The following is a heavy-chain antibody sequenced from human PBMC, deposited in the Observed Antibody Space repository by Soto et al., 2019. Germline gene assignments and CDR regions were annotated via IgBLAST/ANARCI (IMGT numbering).Heavy chain of an antibody. D-gene: IGHD6-19*01. J-gene: IGHJ4*02. CDR1: GFTFDDYA. CDR2: ISWNSGSI. Sequence: GGSLRLSCAASGFTFDDYAMHWVRQAPGKGLEWVSGISWNSGSIGYADSVKGRFTISRDNAKNSLYLQMNSLRAEDTALYYCAKVAVAGSLRWYFDYWGQGTLVTVPS. CDR3: AKVAVAGSLRWYFDY. V-gene: IGHV3-9*01.